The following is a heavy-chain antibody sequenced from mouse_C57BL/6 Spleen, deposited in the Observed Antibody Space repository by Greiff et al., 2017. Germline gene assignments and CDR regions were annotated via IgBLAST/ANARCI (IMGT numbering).Heavy chain of an antibody. CDR2: ISYDGSN. CDR3: AREGLLLRSNAMDY. Sequence: EVKLMESGPGLVKPSQSLSLTCSVTGYSITSGYYWNWIRQFPGNKLEWMGYISYDGSNNYNPSLKNRISITRDTSKNQFFLKLNSVTTEDTATYYCAREGLLLRSNAMDYWGQGTSVTVSS. V-gene: IGHV3-6*01. CDR1: GYSITSGYY. D-gene: IGHD1-1*01. J-gene: IGHJ4*01.